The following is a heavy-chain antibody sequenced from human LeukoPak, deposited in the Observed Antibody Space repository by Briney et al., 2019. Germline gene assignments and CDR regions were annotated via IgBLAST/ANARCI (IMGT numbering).Heavy chain of an antibody. J-gene: IGHJ3*02. D-gene: IGHD6-25*01. Sequence: SETLSLTCTVSGGSISSYYWSWIRQPPGKGLEWIGYIYYSGSTNYNPSLKSRVTISVDTSKNQFSLKLSSVTAADTAVYYCARDLGIAAGGAFDIRGQGTMVTVSS. CDR1: GGSISSYY. CDR2: IYYSGST. CDR3: ARDLGIAAGGAFDI. V-gene: IGHV4-59*01.